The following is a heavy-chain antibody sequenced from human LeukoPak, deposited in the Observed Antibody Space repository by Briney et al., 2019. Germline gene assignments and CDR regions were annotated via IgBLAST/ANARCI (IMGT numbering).Heavy chain of an antibody. CDR1: GGSISSYY. D-gene: IGHD1-26*01. J-gene: IGHJ6*02. CDR2: IYYSGST. Sequence: SETLSLTCTVAGGSISSYYWSWIRQPPGKGLEWIGYIYYSGSTNYNPSLKSRVTTSVDTSKNQFSLKLSSVTAADTAVYYCARDREGPYGMDVWGQGTTVTVSS. V-gene: IGHV4-59*01. CDR3: ARDREGPYGMDV.